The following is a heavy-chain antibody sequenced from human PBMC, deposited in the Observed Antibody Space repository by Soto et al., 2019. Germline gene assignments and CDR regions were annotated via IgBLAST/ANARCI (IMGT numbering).Heavy chain of an antibody. Sequence: PGGSLRLSCAASGFTFSSYGMHWVRQAPGKGLEWVAVISYDGSNKYYADSVKGRFTISRDNSKNTLYLQMNSLRAEDTAVYYCAKERGNCYDSSGRYGMDLWGQGTTV. CDR2: ISYDGSNK. CDR1: GFTFSSYG. J-gene: IGHJ6*01. CDR3: AKERGNCYDSSGRYGMDL. V-gene: IGHV3-30*18. D-gene: IGHD3-22*01.